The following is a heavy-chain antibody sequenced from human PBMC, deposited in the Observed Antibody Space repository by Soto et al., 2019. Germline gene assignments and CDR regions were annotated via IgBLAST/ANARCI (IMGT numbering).Heavy chain of an antibody. Sequence: SLRLSCASSGFTFSSDGMHWVRQAPGKGLEWVAVISYDGSNKYYADSVKGRFTISRDNSKNTLYLQMNSLRAEDTAVYYCAKAARIGIAVAGINYWGQGTLVTVSS. CDR1: GFTFSSDG. CDR2: ISYDGSNK. D-gene: IGHD6-19*01. J-gene: IGHJ4*02. V-gene: IGHV3-30*18. CDR3: AKAARIGIAVAGINY.